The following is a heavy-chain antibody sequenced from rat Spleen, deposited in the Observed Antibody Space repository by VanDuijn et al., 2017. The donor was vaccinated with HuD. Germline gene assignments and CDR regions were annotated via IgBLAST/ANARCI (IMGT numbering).Heavy chain of an antibody. CDR3: TREGHTMDRATYWFAY. D-gene: IGHD1-9*01. V-gene: IGHV2S12*01. J-gene: IGHJ3*01. CDR1: GFSLTTNG. Sequence: QVHLKESGPGLVQSSQTLSLTCTVFGFSLTTNGVSWVRQPPGEGLEWVAAISSGGSTYYNSALKSRLSISRETSKSQVFLQSDSLQTEDTAIYFCTREGHTMDRATYWFAYWGQGTLVTVSS. CDR2: ISSGGST.